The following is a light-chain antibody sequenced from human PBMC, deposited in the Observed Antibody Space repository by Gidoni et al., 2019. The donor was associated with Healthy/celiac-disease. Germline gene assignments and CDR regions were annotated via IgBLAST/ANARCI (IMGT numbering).Light chain of an antibody. V-gene: IGKV3-15*01. Sequence: EIVMTQSPATLSVSPGERATLSCRASQSVSSNLAWYQQKPGQAPRLLIYGASTRATGIPARFSGSGSGTEFTLTISSLQSEDFAVYYCQQYNNWPQMYXFXQGTKLEIK. CDR1: QSVSSN. J-gene: IGKJ2*01. CDR2: GAS. CDR3: QQYNNWPQMYX.